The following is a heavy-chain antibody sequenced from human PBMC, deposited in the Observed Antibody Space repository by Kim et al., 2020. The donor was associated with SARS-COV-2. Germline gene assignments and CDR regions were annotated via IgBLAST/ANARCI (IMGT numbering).Heavy chain of an antibody. J-gene: IGHJ6*02. Sequence: GGSLRLSCAASGFTFSSYSMNWVRQAPGKGLEWVSYISSSSSAIYYADSVKGRFTVSRDNAKNSLYLQMNSLRDEDTAVYYCARDITMTRRYYGMDVWGQGTTVTVSS. D-gene: IGHD3-22*01. CDR3: ARDITMTRRYYGMDV. CDR2: ISSSSSAI. V-gene: IGHV3-48*02. CDR1: GFTFSSYS.